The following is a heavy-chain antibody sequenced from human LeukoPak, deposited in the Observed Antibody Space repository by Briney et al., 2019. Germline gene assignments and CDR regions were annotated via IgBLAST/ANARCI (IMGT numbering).Heavy chain of an antibody. CDR3: AREKAEYCSSTSCLIDH. CDR2: ISSSGSTI. D-gene: IGHD2-2*01. CDR1: GFTFSDYY. Sequence: GGSLRLSCAASGFTFSDYYMSWIRQAPGKGLEWVSYISSSGSTIYYADSVRRRFTISRDNAKNSLYLQMKSLRAEDTAVYYCAREKAEYCSSTSCLIDHWGQGTLVTVS. J-gene: IGHJ4*02. V-gene: IGHV3-11*04.